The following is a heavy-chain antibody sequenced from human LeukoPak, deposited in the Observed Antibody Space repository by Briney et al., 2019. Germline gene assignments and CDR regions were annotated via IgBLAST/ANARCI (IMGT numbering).Heavy chain of an antibody. Sequence: GGSLRLSCAASGFTFGSYGMHWVRQAPGKGLEWVAFIRYDGIVKYYADSVEGRFTISRDKSKNTLYLQMNSLRAEDTAVYYCAKDPAAMENYFDYWGQGTLVTVSS. J-gene: IGHJ4*02. V-gene: IGHV3-30*02. CDR1: GFTFGSYG. CDR3: AKDPAAMENYFDY. D-gene: IGHD2-2*01. CDR2: IRYDGIVK.